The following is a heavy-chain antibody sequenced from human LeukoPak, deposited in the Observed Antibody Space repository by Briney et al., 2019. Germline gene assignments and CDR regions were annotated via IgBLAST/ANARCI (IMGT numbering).Heavy chain of an antibody. V-gene: IGHV3-23*01. CDR1: GFTFSSYG. CDR2: ISGSGGST. J-gene: IGHJ3*02. D-gene: IGHD2-15*01. CDR3: ARDSRDIVVVVAATPGAFDI. Sequence: GGSLRLSCAASGFTFSSYGMSWVRQAPGKGLEWVSAISGSGGSTYYADSVKGRLTISRANYKKTLYLQMNSLRAEDTAVYYCARDSRDIVVVVAATPGAFDIWGQGTMVTVSS.